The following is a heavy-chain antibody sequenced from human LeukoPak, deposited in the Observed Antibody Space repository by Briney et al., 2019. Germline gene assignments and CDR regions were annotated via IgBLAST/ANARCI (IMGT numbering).Heavy chain of an antibody. J-gene: IGHJ4*02. Sequence: ASVKVSCKASGYTFTNYYMHWVRQAPGQGLEWMGWISAYNGNTNYAQKFQGRVTVTTDTSTSTAYMELRSLRSDDTAVYYCARSSSVTIPGYYFDYWGQGTLVTVSS. CDR2: ISAYNGNT. CDR3: ARSSSVTIPGYYFDY. CDR1: GYTFTNYY. V-gene: IGHV1-18*04. D-gene: IGHD2-21*01.